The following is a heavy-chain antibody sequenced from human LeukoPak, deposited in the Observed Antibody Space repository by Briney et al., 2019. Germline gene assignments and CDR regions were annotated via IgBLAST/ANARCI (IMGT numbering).Heavy chain of an antibody. CDR3: AKDPYGTRYFDY. CDR2: LSGSGYNT. D-gene: IGHD2-2*01. Sequence: ESGGSLRLSCAASGFTFSSHALCWVRQAPGKGLEWVSSLSGSGYNTYYADSVKGRFTISRDNSKNTVYLQMNSLRAEDTAVYYCAKDPYGTRYFDYWGQGTLVTVSS. J-gene: IGHJ4*02. CDR1: GFTFSSHA. V-gene: IGHV3-23*01.